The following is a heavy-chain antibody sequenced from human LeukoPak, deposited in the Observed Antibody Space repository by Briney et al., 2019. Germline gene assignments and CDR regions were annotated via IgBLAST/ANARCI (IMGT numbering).Heavy chain of an antibody. Sequence: SETLSLTCTVSGGSISSGSYYWSWIRQPPGKGLEWIGYVFYTGLTNYNPSLESRVTISVDTSKNQFSLKLSSLTAADTAVYFCARDTSSLWYFDLWGRGTLVTVSS. J-gene: IGHJ2*01. CDR3: ARDTSSLWYFDL. D-gene: IGHD3-16*01. V-gene: IGHV4-61*01. CDR1: GGSISSGSYY. CDR2: VFYTGLT.